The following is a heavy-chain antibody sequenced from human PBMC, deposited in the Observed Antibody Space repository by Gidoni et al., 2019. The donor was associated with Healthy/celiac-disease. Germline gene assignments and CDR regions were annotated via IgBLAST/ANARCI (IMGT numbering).Heavy chain of an antibody. CDR3: AKGFRVGDY. J-gene: IGHJ4*02. V-gene: IGHV3-9*01. D-gene: IGHD3-3*01. Sequence: EVQLVESGGGLVQPGRSLRLSCAASGFTFDDYAMHWVRQAPGKGLEGVSGISWNSGSIGYADSVKGRFTISRDNAKNSLYLQMNSLRAEDTALYYCAKGFRVGDYWGQGTLVTVSS. CDR2: ISWNSGSI. CDR1: GFTFDDYA.